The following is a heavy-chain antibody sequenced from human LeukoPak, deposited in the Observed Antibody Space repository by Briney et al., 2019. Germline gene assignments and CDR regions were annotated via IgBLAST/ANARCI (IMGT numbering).Heavy chain of an antibody. CDR2: ISGSGGST. CDR3: AKDLGQQLVRYYFDY. CDR1: GFTFSSYA. J-gene: IGHJ4*02. V-gene: IGHV3-23*01. Sequence: GGSLRLSCAASGFTFSSYAMSWVRQAPGKGLEWVSAISGSGGSTYYADSVKGRFTISRDNSKNTLYLQMNSLRAEDTAVYYCAKDLGQQLVRYYFDYWGQGALVTVSS. D-gene: IGHD6-13*01.